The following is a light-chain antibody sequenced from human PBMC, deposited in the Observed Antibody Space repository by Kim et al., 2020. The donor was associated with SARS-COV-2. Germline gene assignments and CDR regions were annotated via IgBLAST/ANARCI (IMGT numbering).Light chain of an antibody. CDR1: QGISSW. J-gene: IGKJ1*01. CDR3: QQANSFPWT. V-gene: IGKV1-12*01. Sequence: DIQMTQSPSSVSASVGDRVTITCRPSQGISSWIAWYQQKPGKAPKLLIYAASSLQSGVPSRFSGSGSGTDFTLTISSLQPEDFATYYCQQANSFPWTFGQGTKVDIK. CDR2: AAS.